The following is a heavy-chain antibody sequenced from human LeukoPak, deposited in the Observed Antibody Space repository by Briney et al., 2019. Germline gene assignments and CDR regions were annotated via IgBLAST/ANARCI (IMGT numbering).Heavy chain of an antibody. CDR2: IYTSGST. V-gene: IGHV4-4*07. J-gene: IGHJ5*02. Sequence: SETLSLTCTVSGGSMSPYYWSWIRQPAGKGLEWIGRIYTSGSTNYNPSLKSRVTMSVDTSKNQFSLKLSSVTAADTAVYYCARDLGYCSSTSCYVTDNWFDPWGQGTLVTVSS. CDR3: ARDLGYCSSTSCYVTDNWFDP. CDR1: GGSMSPYY. D-gene: IGHD2-2*01.